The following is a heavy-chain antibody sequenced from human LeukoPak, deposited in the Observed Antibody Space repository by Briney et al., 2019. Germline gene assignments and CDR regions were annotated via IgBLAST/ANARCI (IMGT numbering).Heavy chain of an antibody. J-gene: IGHJ4*02. Sequence: SETLSLTCTVSGYSISSGYYWGWIRQPPGKGLEWIGSIYHSGSTYYNPSLKSRVTISVDTSKNQFSLKLSSVTAADTAVYYCARVEGGSVTMIVYWGQGTLVTVSS. CDR2: IYHSGST. CDR3: ARVEGGSVTMIVY. V-gene: IGHV4-38-2*02. CDR1: GYSISSGYY. D-gene: IGHD3-22*01.